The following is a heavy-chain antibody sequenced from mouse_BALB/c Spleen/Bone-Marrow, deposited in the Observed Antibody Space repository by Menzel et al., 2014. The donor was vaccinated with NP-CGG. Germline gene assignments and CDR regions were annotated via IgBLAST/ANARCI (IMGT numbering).Heavy chain of an antibody. CDR3: TQLGRFAY. J-gene: IGHJ3*01. CDR2: INPSNGGT. CDR1: GYTFTNYY. V-gene: IGHV1S81*02. Sequence: VQLQQSGAELVKPGASVKLSCKASGYTFTNYYMYWVKQRPGQGLEWIGEINPSNGGTNFNEKFKSTATPTVDKSSSTVYMQRSSLTSEDSAVYYCTQLGRFAYWGQGTLVTVSA. D-gene: IGHD4-1*02.